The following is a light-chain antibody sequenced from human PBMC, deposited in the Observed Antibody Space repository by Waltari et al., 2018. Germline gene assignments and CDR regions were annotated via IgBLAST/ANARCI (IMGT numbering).Light chain of an antibody. V-gene: IGKV3-11*01. J-gene: IGKJ4*01. CDR1: QSVSSY. CDR2: DAS. CDR3: QQRSNWPPLT. Sequence: ELVLTQSPATLSLSPGERATLSCRASQSVSSYLAWYQQKPGQAPRLLIYDASNRASGIPARFSGSGFGTDFTLTISSLEPEDSAVYYCQQRSNWPPLTFGGGTKVEIK.